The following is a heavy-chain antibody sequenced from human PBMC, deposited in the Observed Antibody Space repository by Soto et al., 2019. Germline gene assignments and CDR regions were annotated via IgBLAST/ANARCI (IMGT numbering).Heavy chain of an antibody. CDR1: GYTFTSYY. CDR2: INPSGGST. V-gene: IGHV1-46*01. CDR3: ARDPTSYLSGSYPYDY. D-gene: IGHD1-26*01. J-gene: IGHJ4*02. Sequence: GASVKVSCKASGYTFTSYYMHWVRQAPGQGLEWMGIINPSGGSTSYAQKFQGRVTMTRDTSTSTVYMELSSLRSEDTAVYYCARDPTSYLSGSYPYDYWGQGTLVTVSS.